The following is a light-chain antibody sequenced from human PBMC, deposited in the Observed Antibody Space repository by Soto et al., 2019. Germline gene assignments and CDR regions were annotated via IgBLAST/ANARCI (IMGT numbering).Light chain of an antibody. Sequence: QSVLTQPPSASGSPGQSVTISCTGTSSDVGGYNYDSWYHQYPGRAPKLMIYEVTKRPSGFPARFSGSKSGNTASLTVSGRQAEDEADYYCSSYAASNNFYFVFGGGTKLTVL. CDR1: SSDVGGYNY. V-gene: IGLV2-8*01. CDR2: EVT. CDR3: SSYAASNNFYFV. J-gene: IGLJ3*02.